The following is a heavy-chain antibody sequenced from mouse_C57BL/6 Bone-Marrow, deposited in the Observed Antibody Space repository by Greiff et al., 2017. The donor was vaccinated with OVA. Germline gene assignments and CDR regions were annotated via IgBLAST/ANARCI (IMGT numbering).Heavy chain of an antibody. V-gene: IGHV1-47*01. Sequence: VQLKESGAELVKPGASVKMSCKASGYTFTTYPIEWMKQNHGKSLEWIGNFHPYNDDTKYNEKFKGKATLTVEKSSSTVYLELSRLTSDDSAVYYCARGDSSGYVSYFDYWGQGTTLTVSS. D-gene: IGHD3-2*02. J-gene: IGHJ2*01. CDR1: GYTFTTYP. CDR3: ARGDSSGYVSYFDY. CDR2: FHPYNDDT.